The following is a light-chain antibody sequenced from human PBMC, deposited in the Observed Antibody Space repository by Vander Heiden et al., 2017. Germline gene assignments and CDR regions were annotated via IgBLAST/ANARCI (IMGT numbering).Light chain of an antibody. CDR3: QQYGSSPPFT. CDR2: GAS. CDR1: QSVSSSY. Sequence: EILLTHSPGTPTSSPGSTATLSCRASQSVSSSYLAWYQQKTGQAPRLLIYGASSRATGIPDRFSGSGSGTDFTLTISRLEPEDFAVYYCQQYGSSPPFTFGPGTKVDIK. V-gene: IGKV3-20*01. J-gene: IGKJ3*01.